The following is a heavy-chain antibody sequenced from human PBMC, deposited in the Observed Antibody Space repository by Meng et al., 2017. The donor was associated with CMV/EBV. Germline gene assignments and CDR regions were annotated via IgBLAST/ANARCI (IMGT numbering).Heavy chain of an antibody. CDR2: ISSSDSTI. CDR3: ARDPSSSSWYPVDAFDI. V-gene: IGHV3-48*03. D-gene: IGHD6-13*01. Sequence: GESLKISCAASGFTFSSYEMNWVRQAPGKGLEWVSYISSSDSTIYYADSVKGRFTISRDNAKNSLYLQMNSLRAEDTAVYYCARDPSSSSWYPVDAFDIWGQGTMVTVSS. CDR1: GFTFSSYE. J-gene: IGHJ3*02.